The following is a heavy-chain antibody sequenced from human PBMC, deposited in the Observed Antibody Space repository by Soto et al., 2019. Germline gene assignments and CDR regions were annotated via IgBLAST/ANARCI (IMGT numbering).Heavy chain of an antibody. CDR3: ARDDRLGGSYFDY. J-gene: IGHJ4*02. V-gene: IGHV1-69*13. CDR2: IIPIFGTA. D-gene: IGHD3-16*01. CDR1: GGTFSSYA. Sequence: SVKVSCKASGGTFSSYAISWVRQAPGQGLEWMGGIIPIFGTANYAQKFQGRVTITADESTSTAYMELSSLRSEDTAVYYCARDDRLGGSYFDYWGQGTLVTVSS.